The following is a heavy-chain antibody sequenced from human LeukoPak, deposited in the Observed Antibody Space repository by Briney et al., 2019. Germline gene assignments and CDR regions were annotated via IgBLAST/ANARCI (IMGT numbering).Heavy chain of an antibody. CDR2: INTNTGNP. J-gene: IGHJ4*02. V-gene: IGHV7-4-1*02. D-gene: IGHD3-3*01. CDR3: ARGAGVVISSYYFDY. CDR1: GYTFTNYA. Sequence: ASVKVSCKASGYTFTNYAMNWVRQAPGQGLEWMGWINTNTGNPTYAQGFTGRFVFSLDTSVSTAYLQISSLKAEDTAVYYCARGAGVVISSYYFDYWGQGTLVTVSS.